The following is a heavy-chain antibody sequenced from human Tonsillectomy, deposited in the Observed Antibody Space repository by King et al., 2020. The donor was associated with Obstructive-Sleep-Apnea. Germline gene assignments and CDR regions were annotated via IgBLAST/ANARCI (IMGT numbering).Heavy chain of an antibody. Sequence: VQLVESGGGVVQPGRSLRLSCAASGFTFSSYGMHWVRQAPGKGLEWVADIWCGGSNKYYADSVKGRFTISRDNSKNTLSLQMNRLRAEDTAVYYCARDEVRELLWFGAPLPEVGMDVWGQGTTVTVSS. V-gene: IGHV3-33*01. D-gene: IGHD3-10*01. CDR2: IWCGGSNK. CDR3: ARDEVRELLWFGAPLPEVGMDV. J-gene: IGHJ6*02. CDR1: GFTFSSYG.